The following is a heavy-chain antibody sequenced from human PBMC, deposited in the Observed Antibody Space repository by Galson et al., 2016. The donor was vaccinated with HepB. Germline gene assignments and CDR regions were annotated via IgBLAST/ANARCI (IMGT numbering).Heavy chain of an antibody. Sequence: QSGAEVKQPGESLKISCKGSGYAFANYWNAWARQMPGKALEWMEIIHPADSDTRYSPSFKGQVHISVNRSINPAFLQWNRLKPSDTAMYYCARRDGSDGGYRLWGQGSMVIVSS. CDR1: GYAFANYW. D-gene: IGHD4-23*01. V-gene: IGHV5-51*01. CDR3: ARRDGSDGGYRL. CDR2: IHPADSDT. J-gene: IGHJ3*01.